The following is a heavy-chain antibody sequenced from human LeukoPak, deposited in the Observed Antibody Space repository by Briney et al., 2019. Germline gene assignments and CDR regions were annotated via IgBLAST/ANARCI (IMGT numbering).Heavy chain of an antibody. CDR3: ATETNGRHYDY. CDR1: GLTFSSSG. Sequence: GGSLRLSCTASGLTFSSSGFNWVRQAPGKGLEWVASIGPTGADRYHADSIKGRFTISRDNANNFLYLQMNSLRAEDTAVYYCATETNGRHYDYWGQGTLLTVSS. J-gene: IGHJ4*02. CDR2: IGPTGADR. D-gene: IGHD1-14*01. V-gene: IGHV3-21*06.